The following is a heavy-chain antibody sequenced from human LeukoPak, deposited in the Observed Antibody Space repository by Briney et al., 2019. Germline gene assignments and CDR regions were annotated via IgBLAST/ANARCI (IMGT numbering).Heavy chain of an antibody. D-gene: IGHD2-21*01. CDR1: GFTFSSYA. V-gene: IGHV3-23*01. J-gene: IGHJ3*02. CDR2: ISGSVGST. Sequence: GGSLRLSCAASGFTFSSYAMSWVRQAPGKGLEWVPAISGSVGSTYYADSVKGRFTISRDNSKNTLYLQMNSLRAEDTAVYYCAKFVRLTESRAFDIWGQGTMVTVSS. CDR3: AKFVRLTESRAFDI.